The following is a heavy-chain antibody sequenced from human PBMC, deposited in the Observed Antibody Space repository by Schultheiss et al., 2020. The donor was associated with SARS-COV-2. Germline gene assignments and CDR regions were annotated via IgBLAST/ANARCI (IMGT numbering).Heavy chain of an antibody. CDR1: GFTFSDYY. D-gene: IGHD3-22*01. Sequence: GGSLRLSCAASGFTFSDYYMSWIRQAPGKGLEWVAVISYDGSNKYYADSVKGRFTISRDNSKNTLYLQMNSLRAEDTAVYYCARGPLTYYYDSSGYIFDYWGQGTLVTVSS. CDR2: ISYDGSNK. CDR3: ARGPLTYYYDSSGYIFDY. V-gene: IGHV3-30*03. J-gene: IGHJ4*02.